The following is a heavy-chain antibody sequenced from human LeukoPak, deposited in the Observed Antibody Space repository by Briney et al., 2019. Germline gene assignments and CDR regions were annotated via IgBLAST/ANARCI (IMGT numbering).Heavy chain of an antibody. CDR3: AREGGYRVRDAFDI. J-gene: IGHJ3*02. CDR1: GGTFSSYA. D-gene: IGHD3-22*01. V-gene: IGHV1-69*05. CDR2: IIPIFGTA. Sequence: SVKVSCKASGGTFSSYAISWVRQAPGQGLEWMGGIIPIFGTANYAQKFQGRVTITTDESTSTAYMELSSLRSEDTAVYYCAREGGYRVRDAFDIWGQGTMITVSS.